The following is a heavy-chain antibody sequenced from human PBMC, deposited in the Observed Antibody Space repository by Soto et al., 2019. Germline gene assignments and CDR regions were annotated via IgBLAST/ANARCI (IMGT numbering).Heavy chain of an antibody. CDR1: CGSISSHY. D-gene: IGHD1-26*01. CDR3: ARDGREASGMDV. J-gene: IGHJ6*02. V-gene: IGHV4-59*11. Sequence: SETLSLTCTVSCGSISSHYWSWVRQAPGKGLEWIGHIYYRGSTNYNPSLRSRSTISVVASKSQFSLKLNSVTTADTAVYYCARDGREASGMDVWGQGTKVNVSS. CDR2: IYYRGST.